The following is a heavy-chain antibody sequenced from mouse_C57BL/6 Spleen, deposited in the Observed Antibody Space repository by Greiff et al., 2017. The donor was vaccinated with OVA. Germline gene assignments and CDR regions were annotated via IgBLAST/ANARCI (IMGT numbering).Heavy chain of an antibody. CDR3: AKGGIRWYFDV. CDR1: GYTFTSYW. J-gene: IGHJ1*03. CDR2: IDPNSGGT. Sequence: QVHVKQPGAELVKPGASVKLSCKASGYTFTSYWMHWVKQRPGRGLAWIGRIDPNSGGTKYNEKFKSKATLTVDKPSSTAYMQLSSLTSEDSAVYYCAKGGIRWYFDVWGTGTTVTVSS. D-gene: IGHD1-1*01. V-gene: IGHV1-72*01.